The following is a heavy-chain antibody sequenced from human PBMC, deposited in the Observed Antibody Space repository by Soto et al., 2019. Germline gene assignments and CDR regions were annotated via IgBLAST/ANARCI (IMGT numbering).Heavy chain of an antibody. CDR3: ARGYAGSTRGFDY. CDR2: IYHSGST. CDR1: GGSISSGGYS. Sequence: QLQLQESGSGLVKPSQTLSLTCAVSGGSISSGGYSWSWIRQPPGKGLEWIGYIYHSGSTYYNPARKGRVTISVDRSKNQFSLKLSSVPAAATAVYYCARGYAGSTRGFDYWGQGTLVTVSS. J-gene: IGHJ4*02. V-gene: IGHV4-30-2*01. D-gene: IGHD1-26*01.